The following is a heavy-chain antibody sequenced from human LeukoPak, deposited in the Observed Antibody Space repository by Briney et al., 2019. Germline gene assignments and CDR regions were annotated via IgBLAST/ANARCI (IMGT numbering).Heavy chain of an antibody. V-gene: IGHV1-46*01. Sequence: GASVKVSCKASGYTFTSYYMHWVRQAPGQGLEWMGIINPSGGSTSYAQKFQGRVTMTRDTSTSTVYMELSSLRSEDTAVYYCARDQSYSSSWYGPGDWFDPWGQGTLVTVSS. CDR2: INPSGGST. J-gene: IGHJ5*02. D-gene: IGHD6-13*01. CDR1: GYTFTSYY. CDR3: ARDQSYSSSWYGPGDWFDP.